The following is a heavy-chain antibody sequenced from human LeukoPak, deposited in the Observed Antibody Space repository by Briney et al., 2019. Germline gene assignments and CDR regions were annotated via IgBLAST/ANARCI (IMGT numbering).Heavy chain of an antibody. CDR1: GFTFSSYE. D-gene: IGHD3-10*01. J-gene: IGHJ4*02. CDR2: ISSSGSTI. Sequence: GGSLRLSCAASGFTFSSYEMNWVRQAPGKGLEWVSYISSSGSTIYYADSVKGRFTISRDNAKNSLYLQMNSLRAEDTAVYYCARGSGSYPILFDYWGQGTLVTVSS. V-gene: IGHV3-48*03. CDR3: ARGSGSYPILFDY.